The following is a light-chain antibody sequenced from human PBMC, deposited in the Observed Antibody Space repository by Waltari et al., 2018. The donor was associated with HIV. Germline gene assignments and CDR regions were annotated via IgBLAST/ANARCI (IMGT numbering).Light chain of an antibody. V-gene: IGKV3-15*01. J-gene: IGKJ2*01. CDR1: QNIGNN. CDR3: QQYNNWPLYA. CDR2: GAS. Sequence: ETVMTQSPATLSVSPGERASLSCRASQNIGNNLVWYQQKPGQAPRLLIYGASTRATGIPARFSGSGSGTEFTLTISSLESEDFATYYCQQYNNWPLYAFGQGTKLEI.